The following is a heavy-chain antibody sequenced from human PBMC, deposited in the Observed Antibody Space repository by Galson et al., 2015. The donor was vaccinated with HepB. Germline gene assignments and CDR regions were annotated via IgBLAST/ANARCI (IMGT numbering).Heavy chain of an antibody. D-gene: IGHD6-6*01. J-gene: IGHJ4*02. V-gene: IGHV4-34*01. Sequence: ETLSLTCAVYGGFFSGYYWTWIRQPPGKGLEWIGEINQSGSTNYKPSLKSRVTITVDTSKKQLSLKLSSVTAADTALYYCARGLLAARSALNYWGQGTLVTVSS. CDR3: ARGLLAARSALNY. CDR1: GGFFSGYY. CDR2: INQSGST.